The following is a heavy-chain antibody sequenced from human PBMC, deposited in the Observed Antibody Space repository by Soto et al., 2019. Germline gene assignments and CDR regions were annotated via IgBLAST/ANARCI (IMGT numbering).Heavy chain of an antibody. J-gene: IGHJ4*02. CDR3: AKDPYYAFWSGYYNYFDY. Sequence: EVQLLESGGGLVQPGGSLRLSCAASGFTFSSYAMSWVRQAPGKGLEWVSAISGSGGSTYYADSVKGRFTISRDNSKNPLYLQMNSLRAEDTAVYYCAKDPYYAFWSGYYNYFDYWGQGTLVTVSS. D-gene: IGHD3-3*01. CDR2: ISGSGGST. CDR1: GFTFSSYA. V-gene: IGHV3-23*01.